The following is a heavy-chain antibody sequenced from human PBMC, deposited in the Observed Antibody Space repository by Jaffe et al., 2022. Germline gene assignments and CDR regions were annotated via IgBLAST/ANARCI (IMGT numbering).Heavy chain of an antibody. J-gene: IGHJ6*03. CDR3: ARLVAVGDTDYYCMDI. CDR2: VTRSGPAA. CDR1: GFTFSSYA. D-gene: IGHD2-15*01. V-gene: IGHV3-23*05. Sequence: EVQLLESGGDLVQPGGSLRLSCAVSGFTFSSYAMAWVRQAPGKGLEWVAVVTRSGPAAYYADSVKGRFTISRDNSKNTVYLQMNSVTADHTAVYYCARLVAVGDTDYYCMDIWGKGTTVTVSS.